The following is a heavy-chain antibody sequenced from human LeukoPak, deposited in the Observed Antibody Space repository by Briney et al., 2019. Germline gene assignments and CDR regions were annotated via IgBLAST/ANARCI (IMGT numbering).Heavy chain of an antibody. Sequence: ASVKVSCKASGYTFTSYAMNWVRQAPGQGLEWMGWISAYNGNTNYAQKLQGRVTMTTDTSTSTAYMELRSLRSDDTAVYYCASAYYDSSESWFDPWGQGTLVTVSS. V-gene: IGHV1-18*01. D-gene: IGHD3-22*01. CDR1: GYTFTSYA. CDR2: ISAYNGNT. CDR3: ASAYYDSSESWFDP. J-gene: IGHJ5*02.